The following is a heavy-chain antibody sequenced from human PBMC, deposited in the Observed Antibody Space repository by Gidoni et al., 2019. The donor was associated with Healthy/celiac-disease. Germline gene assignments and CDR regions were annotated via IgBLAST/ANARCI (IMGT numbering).Heavy chain of an antibody. CDR3: ARSPNTYYYDSSGYYYGIYFDY. CDR1: GGSISSYY. CDR2: IYYSGST. J-gene: IGHJ4*02. D-gene: IGHD3-22*01. V-gene: IGHV4-59*08. Sequence: GPGLVKPSETLSLTCTVSGGSISSYYWSWIRQPPGKGLEWIGYIYYSGSTNYNPSLKSRVTISVDTSKNQFSLKLSSVTAADTAVYYCARSPNTYYYDSSGYYYGIYFDYWGQGTLVTVSS.